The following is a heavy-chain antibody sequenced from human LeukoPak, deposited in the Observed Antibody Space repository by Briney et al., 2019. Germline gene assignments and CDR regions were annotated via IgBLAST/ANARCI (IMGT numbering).Heavy chain of an antibody. V-gene: IGHV1-46*01. CDR3: ARDNSVEDTAWWFDP. Sequence: ASVKVSCKASGYTFTSYYMHWVRQAPGQGLEWMGIISPSGGSTSYAQKFQGRVTMTRDMSTNTDYMELSSLRSEDTAVYYCARDNSVEDTAWWFDPWGQGTLVTVSS. J-gene: IGHJ5*02. D-gene: IGHD4-23*01. CDR1: GYTFTSYY. CDR2: ISPSGGST.